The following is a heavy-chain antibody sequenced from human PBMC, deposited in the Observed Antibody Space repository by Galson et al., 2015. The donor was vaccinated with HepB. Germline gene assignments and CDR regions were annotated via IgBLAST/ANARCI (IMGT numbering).Heavy chain of an antibody. CDR2: IIPLLGSA. CDR3: ARRGESGDAFDV. J-gene: IGHJ3*01. V-gene: IGHV1-69*13. Sequence: SVKVSCKASGDPFRIYGISWVRQAPGQGLEWMGGIIPLLGSANYAQDFQGRVTISVDESRTTGDMELRSLRPEDTAVYYCARRGESGDAFDVWGQGTMVTVSS. CDR1: GDPFRIYG.